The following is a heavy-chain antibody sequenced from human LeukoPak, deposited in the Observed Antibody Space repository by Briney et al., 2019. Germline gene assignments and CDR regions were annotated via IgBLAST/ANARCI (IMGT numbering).Heavy chain of an antibody. CDR3: ASGYYASRIYFDY. CDR2: ISSSSSYI. D-gene: IGHD3-10*01. CDR1: GFTFSSYS. J-gene: IGHJ4*02. Sequence: GGSLRLSCAASGFTFSSYSMNWVRQAPGKGLEWVSSISSSSSYIYYADSVKGRFTISRDNAKNSLYLQMNSLRAEDTAVYYCASGYYASRIYFDYWGQGTLVTVSS. V-gene: IGHV3-21*01.